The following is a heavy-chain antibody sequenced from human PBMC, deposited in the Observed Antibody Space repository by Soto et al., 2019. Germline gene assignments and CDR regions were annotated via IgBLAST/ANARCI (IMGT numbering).Heavy chain of an antibody. CDR2: IYHSGST. J-gene: IGHJ4*02. Sequence: QLQLQESGSGLVKPSQTLSLTCAVSGSSISNGGYSWSWIQQPPGKGLEWIGYIYHSGSTYYNPSLKSRVTISVDRSKNQFSLKLSSVTAADTAVYYCAAGGGLPRNYWGQGTLVTVSS. D-gene: IGHD5-12*01. CDR3: AAGGGLPRNY. CDR1: GSSISNGGYS. V-gene: IGHV4-30-2*01.